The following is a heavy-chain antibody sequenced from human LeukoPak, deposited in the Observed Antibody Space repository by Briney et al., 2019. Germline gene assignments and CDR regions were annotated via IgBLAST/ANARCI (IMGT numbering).Heavy chain of an antibody. CDR1: GFTFSSYA. J-gene: IGHJ4*02. CDR3: ARDMYYGDYEIDY. V-gene: IGHV3-23*01. Sequence: GGSLRLSCAASGFTFSSYAMSWVRQAPGKGLEWVSGISGTGRTTYYADSVKGRFTISRDNAKNSLFLQMNSLRDEDTAVYYCARDMYYGDYEIDYWGQGTLVTVSS. D-gene: IGHD4-17*01. CDR2: ISGTGRTT.